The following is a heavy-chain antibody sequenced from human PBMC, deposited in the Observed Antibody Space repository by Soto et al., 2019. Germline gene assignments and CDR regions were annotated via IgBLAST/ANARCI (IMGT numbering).Heavy chain of an antibody. J-gene: IGHJ4*02. V-gene: IGHV4-59*01. Sequence: SETLSLTCTVSGGSIITYYWIWIRQPPGKGLEWIGYIYSSGSTNYNPSLKSRVTISADTSKNQVSLKLTSVTAADTALYYCARDHPHSYGIYYFDYWGQGTLVTVSS. CDR1: GGSIITYY. CDR2: IYSSGST. CDR3: ARDHPHSYGIYYFDY. D-gene: IGHD5-18*01.